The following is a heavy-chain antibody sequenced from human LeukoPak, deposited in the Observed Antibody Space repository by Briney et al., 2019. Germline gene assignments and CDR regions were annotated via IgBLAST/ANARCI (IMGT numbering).Heavy chain of an antibody. CDR3: ARAGRPRPGLAARLCWFDP. D-gene: IGHD6-6*01. J-gene: IGHJ5*02. V-gene: IGHV4-34*01. CDR2: INHSGST. CDR1: GGSFSGYY. Sequence: SETLSLTCAVYGGSFSGYYWSWIRQPPGKGLEWIGEINHSGSTNYNPSLKSRVTISVDTSKNQFSLKLSSVTAADTAVYYCARAGRPRPGLAARLCWFDPWGQGTLVTVSS.